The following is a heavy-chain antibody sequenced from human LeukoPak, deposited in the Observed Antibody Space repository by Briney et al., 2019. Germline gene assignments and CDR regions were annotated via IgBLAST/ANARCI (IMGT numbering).Heavy chain of an antibody. J-gene: IGHJ3*02. V-gene: IGHV3-21*01. CDR3: ARERIAVAGPDAFDI. CDR2: ISSSSSYI. D-gene: IGHD6-19*01. Sequence: GSLRLSCAASGFTFSSYSMNWVRQAPGKGLEWVSSISSSSSYIYYADSVKGRFTISRDNAKNSLYLQMNSLRAEDTAVYYCARERIAVAGPDAFDIWGQGTMVTVSS. CDR1: GFTFSSYS.